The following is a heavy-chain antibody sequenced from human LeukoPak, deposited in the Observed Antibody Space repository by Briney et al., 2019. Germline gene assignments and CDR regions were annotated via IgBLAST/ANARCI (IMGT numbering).Heavy chain of an antibody. CDR1: RGTFSSYA. CDR2: LIPILGIA. J-gene: IGHJ4*02. D-gene: IGHD5-18*01. Sequence: SVKVSCMASRGTFSSYAISWVRQAPGQGLEWTGRLIPILGIANYAQKFQGRVTLTADKSTSTAYMELSRLRSEDTAVYYCAREVDTAMVFDYWGQGNLVTVSS. V-gene: IGHV1-69*04. CDR3: AREVDTAMVFDY.